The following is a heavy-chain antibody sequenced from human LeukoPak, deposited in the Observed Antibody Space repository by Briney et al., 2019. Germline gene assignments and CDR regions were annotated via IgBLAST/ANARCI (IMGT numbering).Heavy chain of an antibody. CDR3: ARDRFLGTTGATPFDY. V-gene: IGHV3-21*01. CDR1: GFTFSSYS. CDR2: ISSSSSYI. J-gene: IGHJ4*02. Sequence: GGSLRLSCAASGFTFSSYSMNWVRQAPGKGLEWVSSISSSSSYIYYADSVKGRFTISRDNAKNSLYLQMNSLRAEDTAVYYCARDRFLGTTGATPFDYWGQGTLVTVSS. D-gene: IGHD1-1*01.